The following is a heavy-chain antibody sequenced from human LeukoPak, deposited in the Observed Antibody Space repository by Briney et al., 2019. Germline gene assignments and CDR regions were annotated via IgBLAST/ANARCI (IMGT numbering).Heavy chain of an antibody. CDR3: ARGRQYDSSLFWNFDL. Sequence: NPSETLSLTCAVYGGSFSGYYWSWIRLSPGKGLEWIGEINHSGSTNYNPSLKSRVTISVDTSKNQFSLKLSSVTAADTAVYYCARGRQYDSSLFWNFDLWGRGTLVTVSS. CDR1: GGSFSGYY. J-gene: IGHJ2*01. D-gene: IGHD6-6*01. V-gene: IGHV4-34*01. CDR2: INHSGST.